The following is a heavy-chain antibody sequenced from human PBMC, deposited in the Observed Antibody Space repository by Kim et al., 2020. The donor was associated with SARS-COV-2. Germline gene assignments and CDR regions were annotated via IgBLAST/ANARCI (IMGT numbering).Heavy chain of an antibody. J-gene: IGHJ4*02. Sequence: SETLSLTCTVSGGSISSYYWSWIRQPAGKGLEWIGRIYTSGSTNYNPSLKSRVTMSVDTSKNQFSLKLSSVTAADTAVYYCARDPRIAVAGTGFDYWGQGTLVTVSS. CDR2: IYTSGST. D-gene: IGHD6-19*01. CDR3: ARDPRIAVAGTGFDY. CDR1: GGSISSYY. V-gene: IGHV4-4*07.